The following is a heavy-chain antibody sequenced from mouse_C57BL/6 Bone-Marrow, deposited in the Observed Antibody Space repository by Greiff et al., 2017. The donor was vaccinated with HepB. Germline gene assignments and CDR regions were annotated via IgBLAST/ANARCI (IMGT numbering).Heavy chain of an antibody. CDR1: GYSFTSYY. D-gene: IGHD2-3*01. CDR3: ARWLLRPPDY. Sequence: QVQLQQSGPELVKPGASVKISCKASGYSFTSYYIHWVKQRPGQGLEWIGWIYPGSGNTKYNEKFKGKATLTADTSSSTAYMQLSSLTSEDSAVYYCARWLLRPPDYWGQGTTLTVSS. J-gene: IGHJ2*01. CDR2: IYPGSGNT. V-gene: IGHV1-66*01.